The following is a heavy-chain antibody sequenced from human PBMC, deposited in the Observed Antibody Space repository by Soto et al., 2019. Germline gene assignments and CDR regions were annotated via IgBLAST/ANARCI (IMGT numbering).Heavy chain of an antibody. D-gene: IGHD3-22*01. V-gene: IGHV3-30-3*01. Sequence: SLRLSCAASGFTFSSYAMHWVRQAPGKGLEWVAVISYDGSNKYYADSVKGRFTISRDNSKNTLYLQMNSLRAEDTAVYYCARDHYYDSSGYYYDYYYYGMDVWGQGTTVTVSS. CDR1: GFTFSSYA. J-gene: IGHJ6*02. CDR3: ARDHYYDSSGYYYDYYYYGMDV. CDR2: ISYDGSNK.